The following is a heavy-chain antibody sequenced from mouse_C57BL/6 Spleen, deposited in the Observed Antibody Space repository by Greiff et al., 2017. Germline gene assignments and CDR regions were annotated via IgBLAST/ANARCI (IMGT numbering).Heavy chain of an antibody. CDR3: ARRGYGSSGDYAMGY. CDR2: IYPGDGDT. Sequence: VQLQQSGAELVKPGASVKISCKASGYAFSSYWMNWVKQRPGKGLEWIGQIYPGDGDTNYNGKFKGKDTLTADKSSSTAYMQLSSLTSEDSAVYFCARRGYGSSGDYAMGYWGQGTSVTVSS. J-gene: IGHJ4*01. D-gene: IGHD1-1*01. V-gene: IGHV1-80*01. CDR1: GYAFSSYW.